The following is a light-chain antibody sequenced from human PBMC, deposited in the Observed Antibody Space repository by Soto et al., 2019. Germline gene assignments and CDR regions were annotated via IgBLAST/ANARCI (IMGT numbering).Light chain of an antibody. CDR3: QQLST. CDR1: QGISSY. V-gene: IGKV1-9*01. J-gene: IGKJ5*01. CDR2: PAS. Sequence: IQLTQSPSSLSAYVGDRVTITCRASQGISSYLALYQQKPGKAPKLLIFPASTLQSGVPSRFSGSGSGTDFTLTISSLQPEDFATYYCQQLSTFGQGTRLEIK.